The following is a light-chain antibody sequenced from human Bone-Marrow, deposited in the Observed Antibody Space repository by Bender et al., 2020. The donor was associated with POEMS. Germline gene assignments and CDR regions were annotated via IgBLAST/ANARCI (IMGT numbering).Light chain of an antibody. CDR3: QTYDSSLKSWL. Sequence: QSVLTQPPSVSGAPGQRVTISCTCSSSNIAAHYAVHWYHCLPGTTPNLVIFANNNRPSGVPERFSGSKSDNSASLAITGLQPEDEGEYYCQTYDSSLKSWLFGGGTKLTVL. CDR1: SSNIAAHYA. CDR2: ANN. J-gene: IGLJ3*02. V-gene: IGLV1-40*01.